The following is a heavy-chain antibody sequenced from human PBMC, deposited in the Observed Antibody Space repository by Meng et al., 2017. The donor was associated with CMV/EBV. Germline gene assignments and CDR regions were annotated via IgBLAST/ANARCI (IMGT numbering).Heavy chain of an antibody. Sequence: SGSTLVKPTQTLTPTCTFSGFSLSTSGVGVGWIRQPPGKALEWLALIYWNDDKRYSSSLKSRLTITKDTSKDQVVLTMTNMDPVDTATYYCAHRLGSRWSNWFDPWGQGTLVTVSS. CDR3: AHRLGSRWSNWFDP. D-gene: IGHD6-13*01. J-gene: IGHJ5*02. V-gene: IGHV2-5*01. CDR1: GFSLSTSGVG. CDR2: IYWNDDK.